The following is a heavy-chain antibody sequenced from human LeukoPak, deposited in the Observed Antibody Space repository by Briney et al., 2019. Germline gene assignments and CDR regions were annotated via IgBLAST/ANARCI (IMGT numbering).Heavy chain of an antibody. D-gene: IGHD5-18*01. CDR2: ISYDGSNK. J-gene: IGHJ4*02. CDR3: ASRKDTPHLPDC. Sequence: GRSLRLSCAASGFTFSSYAMHWVRQAPGKGLEWVAVISYDGSNKYYADSVKGRFTISRDNSKNTLYLQMNSLRAEDTAVYYCASRKDTPHLPDCWGQGTQVTVSS. V-gene: IGHV3-30-3*01. CDR1: GFTFSSYA.